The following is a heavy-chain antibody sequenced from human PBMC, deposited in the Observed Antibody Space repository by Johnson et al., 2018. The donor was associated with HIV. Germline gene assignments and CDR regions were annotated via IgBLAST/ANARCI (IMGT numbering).Heavy chain of an antibody. J-gene: IGHJ3*02. CDR1: GFTFDDYT. V-gene: IGHV3-43*01. CDR3: ALEYSSSRGAFDI. CDR2: ISWDGGST. Sequence: VQLVESGGGVVQPGGSLRLSCAASGFTFDDYTMHWVRQAPGKGLEWVSLISWDGGSTYYVDSVKGRFTISRDNAKNSLYLQMNSLRAEDTAVYYCALEYSSSRGAFDIWGQGTMVTVSS. D-gene: IGHD6-6*01.